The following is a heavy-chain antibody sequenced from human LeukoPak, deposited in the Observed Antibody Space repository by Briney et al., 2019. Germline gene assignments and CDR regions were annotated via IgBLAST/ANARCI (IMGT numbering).Heavy chain of an antibody. CDR3: AKGLNSYDSSGYPS. V-gene: IGHV3-30*02. D-gene: IGHD3-22*01. J-gene: IGHJ4*02. Sequence: GGSLRLSCEASGFTFSRFGMHWVRQVPGKGLEWVAFIRYDESNKYYADSVKGRFTISRDNSKNTLYLQMNSLRAEDTAVYYCAKGLNSYDSSGYPSWGQGTLVTVSS. CDR1: GFTFSRFG. CDR2: IRYDESNK.